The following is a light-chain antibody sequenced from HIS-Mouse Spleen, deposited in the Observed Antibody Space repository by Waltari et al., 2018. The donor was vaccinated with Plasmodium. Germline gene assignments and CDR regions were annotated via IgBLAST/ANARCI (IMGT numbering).Light chain of an antibody. J-gene: IGKJ1*01. Sequence: DIQLTQSPSSLSASVGDRVTITCRASQSLSIYLNRYQQKPGKAPKLLIYAASSLQSGVPSRFSGSGSGTDFTLTISSLQPEDFATDYCQQSYSTPWTFGQGTKVEIK. CDR3: QQSYSTPWT. V-gene: IGKV1-39*01. CDR2: AAS. CDR1: QSLSIY.